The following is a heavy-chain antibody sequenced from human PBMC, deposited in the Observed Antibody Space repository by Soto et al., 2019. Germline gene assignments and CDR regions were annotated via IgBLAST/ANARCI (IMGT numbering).Heavy chain of an antibody. Sequence: QLQLQESGPGLVKPSETLSLTCTVSGGSISSNSYYWAWIRQPPGKGLEWIGNIYYSGTTYYNPSLNSRVTISVDTSKNQFSLTLSSVPAADPAVYYCARHKGGDYRGVDVWGQGTTVTVSS. CDR2: IYYSGTT. J-gene: IGHJ6*02. CDR3: ARHKGGDYRGVDV. V-gene: IGHV4-39*01. D-gene: IGHD3-16*01. CDR1: GGSISSNSYY.